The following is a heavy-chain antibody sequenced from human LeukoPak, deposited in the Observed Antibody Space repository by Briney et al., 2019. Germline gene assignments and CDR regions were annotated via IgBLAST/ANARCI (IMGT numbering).Heavy chain of an antibody. D-gene: IGHD1-14*01. J-gene: IGHJ4*02. Sequence: GESLKISCMGSGYSFTSYWIGWVRQTPGKGREWMGIIYPGDSDTRYSPSFQGQVTISADKSISTAYLQWSSLKASDTAMYYCARGRAPPAFDYWGQGTLVTVSS. CDR1: GYSFTSYW. CDR2: IYPGDSDT. V-gene: IGHV5-51*01. CDR3: ARGRAPPAFDY.